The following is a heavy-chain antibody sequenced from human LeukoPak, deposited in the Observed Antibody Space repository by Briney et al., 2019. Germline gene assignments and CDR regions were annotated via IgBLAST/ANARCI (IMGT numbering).Heavy chain of an antibody. D-gene: IGHD3-10*01. CDR2: IYYRGST. V-gene: IGHV4-59*08. J-gene: IGHJ4*02. Sequence: PSETLSLTCTVSGGSISSYYWSWIRQPPGKGLEWIGYIYYRGSTNYNPSLKSRVTISVDTSKNQFSLKLSSVTAADTAVYYCARHVPYYYGSGSYHDYWGQGTLVTVSS. CDR1: GGSISSYY. CDR3: ARHVPYYYGSGSYHDY.